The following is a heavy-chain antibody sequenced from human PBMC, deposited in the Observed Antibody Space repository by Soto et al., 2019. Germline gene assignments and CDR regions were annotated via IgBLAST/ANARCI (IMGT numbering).Heavy chain of an antibody. J-gene: IGHJ4*02. V-gene: IGHV1-69*06. CDR3: ARRDTSGFLRYFDN. Sequence: QMQLVQPGPEVKKPGSSVRVSCKVPGAPPVSFINFPINWLRQAPGQGLEWMGGIVPNVGTVNYAQKFQGRVTITADKSTGTAYMEVSSLRSEDTALYYCARRDTSGFLRYFDNWGQGTLVTVSS. CDR1: GAPPVSFINFP. CDR2: IVPNVGTV. D-gene: IGHD3-3*01.